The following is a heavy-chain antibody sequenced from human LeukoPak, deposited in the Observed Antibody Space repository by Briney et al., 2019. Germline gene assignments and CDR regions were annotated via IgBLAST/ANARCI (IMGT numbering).Heavy chain of an antibody. J-gene: IGHJ4*02. CDR2: INHSGST. Sequence: SEALSLTCTVSGGSISSSSYYWSWIRQPPGKGLEWIGEINHSGSTNYNPSLKSRVTISVDTSKNQFSLKLSSVTAADTAVYYCARALLWFGEAAIGYWGQGTLVTVSS. CDR3: ARALLWFGEAAIGY. CDR1: GGSISSSSYY. V-gene: IGHV4-39*07. D-gene: IGHD3-10*01.